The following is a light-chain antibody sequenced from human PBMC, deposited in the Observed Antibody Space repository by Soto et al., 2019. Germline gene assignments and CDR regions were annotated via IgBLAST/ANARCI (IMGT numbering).Light chain of an antibody. CDR3: QQYGSSPSWT. CDR1: QSVSSSY. J-gene: IGKJ1*01. Sequence: EIVLTQSPGTLSLSPGERATLSCRASQSVSSSYLAWYQQKPGQAARLLIYGASSMATSIPDRFSGSGSGTDFTLTISRLEPEDFAVYYCQQYGSSPSWTFGQGTKVEIK. CDR2: GAS. V-gene: IGKV3-20*01.